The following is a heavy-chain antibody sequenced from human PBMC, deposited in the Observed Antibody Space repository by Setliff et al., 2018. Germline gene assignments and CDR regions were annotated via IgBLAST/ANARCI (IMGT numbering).Heavy chain of an antibody. CDR1: AKTFTAYY. CDR3: LRLVRYCSRTSCQRTSGDEV. Sequence: ASVKVSCKASAKTFTAYYVHWVRQAPGQGLEWLGWIGVYSGNTYTAQRFRGRVTMTTDTSTNMAYLELRGLRSDDTAVYYCLRLVRYCSRTSCQRTSGDEVWGQGTLVTVSS. D-gene: IGHD2-8*01. CDR2: IGVYSGNT. J-gene: IGHJ4*02. V-gene: IGHV1-18*01.